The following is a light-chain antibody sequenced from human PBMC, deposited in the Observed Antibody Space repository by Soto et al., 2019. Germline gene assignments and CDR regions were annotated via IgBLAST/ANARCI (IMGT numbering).Light chain of an antibody. CDR2: KAS. Sequence: DIQMTQSPSTLSASVGDRVTIPCRASQSISSWLAWYQQKPGKAPKLLIYKASSLESGVPSRFSGSGSGTAFTLTISSLQPDDFATYYCQQYNSYPLTFGGGPKVEI. CDR3: QQYNSYPLT. CDR1: QSISSW. V-gene: IGKV1-5*03. J-gene: IGKJ4*01.